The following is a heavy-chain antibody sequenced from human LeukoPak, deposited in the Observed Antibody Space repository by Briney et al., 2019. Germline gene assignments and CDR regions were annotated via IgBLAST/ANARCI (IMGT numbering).Heavy chain of an antibody. Sequence: GGSLRLSCAASGFTFSTYAMSWVRQAPGKGLEWVSVISGSGDSTHYADSVKRRFTISRDNSKNTVYLQMNSLRDEDTAVYYCANEGPKFDYWGQGTLVTVSS. CDR1: GFTFSTYA. CDR3: ANEGPKFDY. CDR2: ISGSGDST. J-gene: IGHJ4*02. V-gene: IGHV3-23*01.